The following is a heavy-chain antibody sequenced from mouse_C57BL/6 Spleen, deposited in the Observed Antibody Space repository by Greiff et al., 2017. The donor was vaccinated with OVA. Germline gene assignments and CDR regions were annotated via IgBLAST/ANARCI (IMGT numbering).Heavy chain of an antibody. J-gene: IGHJ4*01. Sequence: VQLQQPGAELVRPGTSVKLSCKASGYTFTSYWMHWVKQRPGQGLEWIGVIDPSDSYTNYNQKFKGKATLTVDTSSSTAYMQLISLTSEDSAVYYCARRDYGSRYAMDYWGQGTSVTVSS. V-gene: IGHV1-59*01. D-gene: IGHD1-1*01. CDR1: GYTFTSYW. CDR3: ARRDYGSRYAMDY. CDR2: IDPSDSYT.